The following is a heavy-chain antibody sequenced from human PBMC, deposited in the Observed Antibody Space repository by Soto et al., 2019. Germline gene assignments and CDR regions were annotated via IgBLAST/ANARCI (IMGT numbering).Heavy chain of an antibody. CDR1: GYRCARYG. CDR3: ARPLTSEEYCTNGVCDPRGLDY. J-gene: IGHJ4*02. D-gene: IGHD2-8*01. V-gene: IGHV5-51*01. CDR2: NYPGDSDT. Sequence: GESLDVCSKSSGYRCARYGIGWVRQMIAEVMAWMKINYPGDSDTRYSPSFQGQVTISADKSISTAYLQWSSLKASDTAMYYCARPLTSEEYCTNGVCDPRGLDYWGQGTLVTVSS.